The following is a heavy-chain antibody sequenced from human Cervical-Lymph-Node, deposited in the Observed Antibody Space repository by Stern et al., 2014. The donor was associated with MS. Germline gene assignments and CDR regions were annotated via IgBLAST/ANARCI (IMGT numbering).Heavy chain of an antibody. CDR3: ARGSSGWFPLYYFDD. Sequence: EVQLLESGGGLVQPGGSLRLSCAVSGFSFSNHWMTWVRQAPGKGLEWVANIRQNGSERYYGDSVKGRFTISRDNAEGSLYLQMNSLRVEDTAIYYCARGSSGWFPLYYFDDWGQGSPVTISS. V-gene: IGHV3-7*01. D-gene: IGHD6-13*01. J-gene: IGHJ4*02. CDR2: IRQNGSER. CDR1: GFSFSNHW.